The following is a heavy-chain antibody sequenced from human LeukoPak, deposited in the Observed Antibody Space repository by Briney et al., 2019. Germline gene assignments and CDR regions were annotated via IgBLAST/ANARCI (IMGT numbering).Heavy chain of an antibody. D-gene: IGHD6-19*01. V-gene: IGHV3-48*02. CDR1: GFTFSTYS. Sequence: GGSLRLSCAASGFTFSTYSMNWVRQAPGKGLEWVSYIDSSSSTIYYADSVKGRFTVSRDNAKNSLYLQMNSLRDEDTAIYYCTRYQYSSGRDFDYWGQGTLVTVPS. CDR3: TRYQYSSGRDFDY. J-gene: IGHJ4*02. CDR2: IDSSSSTI.